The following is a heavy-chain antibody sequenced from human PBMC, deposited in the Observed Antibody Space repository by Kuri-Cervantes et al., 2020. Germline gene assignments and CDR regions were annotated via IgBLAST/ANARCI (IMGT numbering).Heavy chain of an antibody. J-gene: IGHJ3*02. CDR2: IGSGSSGSI. CDR1: GFTFSTYS. CDR3: ATVVARTFEI. D-gene: IGHD2-15*01. V-gene: IGHV3-48*01. Sequence: GESLKISCAASGFTFSTYSMNWVRQAPGKGLEWVSYIGSGSSGSIHYAESVKGRFTISRDNAKNSLYLQMDSLRAGDTGVYFCATVVARTFEIWGQGTMVTVSS.